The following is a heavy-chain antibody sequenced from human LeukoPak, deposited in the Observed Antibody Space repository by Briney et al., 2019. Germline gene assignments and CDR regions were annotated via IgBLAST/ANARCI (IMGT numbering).Heavy chain of an antibody. CDR1: GYTFTSYG. Sequence: ASVKVSCKASGYTFTSYGISWVRQAPGQGLEWMGWISAYNGNTNYAQKLQGRVTMTTDTSTSTAYMELRSLRSDDTAVYYCARDYDTSYCGGDCSYRFDPWGQGTLVTVSS. V-gene: IGHV1-18*01. CDR2: ISAYNGNT. D-gene: IGHD2-21*02. CDR3: ARDYDTSYCGGDCSYRFDP. J-gene: IGHJ5*02.